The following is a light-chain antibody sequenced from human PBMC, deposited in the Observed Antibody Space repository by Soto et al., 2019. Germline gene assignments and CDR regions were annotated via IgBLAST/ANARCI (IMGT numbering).Light chain of an antibody. CDR1: QSISSN. CDR2: GAS. V-gene: IGKV3-15*01. Sequence: ERVMTQAPATVSVSPGKRATLSCRASQSISSNLAWFQQKPGQAPRLLIYGASTRATGIPARFSGSGSGTEVTVTISSLQSEDSAVYYCQQYDKWPGTFGQGTKVEIK. CDR3: QQYDKWPGT. J-gene: IGKJ1*01.